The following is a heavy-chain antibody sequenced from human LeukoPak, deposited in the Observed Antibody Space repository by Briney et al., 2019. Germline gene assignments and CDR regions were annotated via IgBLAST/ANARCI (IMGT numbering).Heavy chain of an antibody. CDR3: AKDAGASDC. Sequence: SETLSLTCTVSGGSINSYYWSWIRQPPGKGLQWIGCIHYSGSTNYNPSLKSRVTISVDTSKNQFSLKLSSVTAADTAVYYCAKDAGASDCWGQGTLVTVSS. CDR2: IHYSGST. J-gene: IGHJ4*02. V-gene: IGHV4-59*01. CDR1: GGSINSYY.